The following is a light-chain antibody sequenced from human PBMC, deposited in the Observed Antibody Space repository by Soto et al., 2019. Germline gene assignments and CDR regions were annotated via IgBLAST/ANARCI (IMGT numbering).Light chain of an antibody. CDR2: GAS. CDR1: QSVSSSY. V-gene: IGKV3D-20*02. Sequence: DIVLTQSPCTLSVSPGERATLSCRASQSVSSSYLAWYQQKPGQAPRLLIYGASSRATGIPDRFSGSGSGTDFTLTISSLEPEDFAVYYCQQRSNWPLTFGGGTKVDIK. CDR3: QQRSNWPLT. J-gene: IGKJ4*01.